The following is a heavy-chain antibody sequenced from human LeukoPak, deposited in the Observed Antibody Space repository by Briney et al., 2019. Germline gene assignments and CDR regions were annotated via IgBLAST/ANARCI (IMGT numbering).Heavy chain of an antibody. J-gene: IGHJ4*02. CDR1: GFTFSSYC. Sequence: GGSLRLSCAASGFTFSSYCMSWVRQAPGKGLGWVANIKQDGSEKYYVDSAKGRFTIYRDNAKSSLYLQMNRLRGEETAVYYCARAGSGYFFDYWGQGTLVTVSS. D-gene: IGHD3-22*01. CDR3: ARAGSGYFFDY. V-gene: IGHV3-7*01. CDR2: IKQDGSEK.